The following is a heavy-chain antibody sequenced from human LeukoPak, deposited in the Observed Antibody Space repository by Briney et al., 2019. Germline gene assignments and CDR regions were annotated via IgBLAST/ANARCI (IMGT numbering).Heavy chain of an antibody. Sequence: SETLSLTCAVYGGSFSGYYWSWIRQPPGKGLGWIGEINHSGSTNYNPSLKSRVTISVDTSKNQFSLKLSSVTAADTAVYYCARARIMITFGGVIVIGPSDYWGQGTLVTVSS. J-gene: IGHJ4*02. CDR2: INHSGST. D-gene: IGHD3-16*02. CDR3: ARARIMITFGGVIVIGPSDY. CDR1: GGSFSGYY. V-gene: IGHV4-34*01.